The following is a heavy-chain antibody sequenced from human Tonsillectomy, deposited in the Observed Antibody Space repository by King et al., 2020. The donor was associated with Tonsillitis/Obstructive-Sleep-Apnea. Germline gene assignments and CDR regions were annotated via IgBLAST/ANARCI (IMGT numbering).Heavy chain of an antibody. V-gene: IGHV3-48*02. J-gene: IGHJ4*02. CDR1: GFTFSSYS. Sequence: VQLVESGGGLVQPGGSLRLSCAASGFTFSSYSMNWVRQAPGKGLEWVSYISSSSSTIYYADSVKGRLTISRDNAKNSLYLQMNSLRDEDTAVYYCARDVTYYYDSSGYHYWGQGTLVTVSS. D-gene: IGHD3-22*01. CDR3: ARDVTYYYDSSGYHY. CDR2: ISSSSSTI.